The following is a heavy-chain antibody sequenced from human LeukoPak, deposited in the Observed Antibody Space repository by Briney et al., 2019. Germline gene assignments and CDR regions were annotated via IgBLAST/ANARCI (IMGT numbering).Heavy chain of an antibody. CDR1: GGSISSGSYY. Sequence: SQTLSLTCTVSGGSISSGSYYWSWIRQPAGKGLEWIGRIYISGTINYNPSLKSRVTISLDTSKNQFSLKLSSVTAADTAVYYCARARRGYSYGWTLDYWGQGTLVTVSS. J-gene: IGHJ4*02. V-gene: IGHV4-61*02. CDR2: IYISGTI. D-gene: IGHD5-18*01. CDR3: ARARRGYSYGWTLDY.